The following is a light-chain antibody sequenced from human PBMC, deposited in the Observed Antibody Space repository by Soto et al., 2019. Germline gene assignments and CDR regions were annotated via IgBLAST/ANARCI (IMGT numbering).Light chain of an antibody. Sequence: DIQLTQSPSFLSASVGDRVTITCRASQGISSYLAWYQQKPGKAPKLLIYAASTLQSGVPSRFSGSGSATEFTLTISSLQDEDFATYYCQHLDSYSTFGQGTRLEIK. V-gene: IGKV1-9*01. CDR2: AAS. J-gene: IGKJ5*01. CDR1: QGISSY. CDR3: QHLDSYST.